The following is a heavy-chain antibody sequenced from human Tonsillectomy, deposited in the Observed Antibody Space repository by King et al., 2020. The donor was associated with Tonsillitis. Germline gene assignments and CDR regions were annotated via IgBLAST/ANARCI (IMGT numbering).Heavy chain of an antibody. Sequence: VQLVESGGGLVQPGESLRLSCAASGFTFSSYWMHWVRQAPGKGLVWVSRINSDGSSTSYADSVKGRFTISRDNAKNTLYLQMNSLRAEDTAVYYCASDPNGEAMVTGTDYWGQGTLVTVSS. J-gene: IGHJ4*02. V-gene: IGHV3-74*01. D-gene: IGHD5-18*01. CDR2: INSDGSST. CDR3: ASDPNGEAMVTGTDY. CDR1: GFTFSSYW.